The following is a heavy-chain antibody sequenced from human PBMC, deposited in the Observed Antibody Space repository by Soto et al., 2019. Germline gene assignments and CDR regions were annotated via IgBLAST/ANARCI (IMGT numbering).Heavy chain of an antibody. J-gene: IGHJ4*02. CDR2: ISPMFGAA. CDR1: GGTFNTYA. Sequence: QVQLVQSGAEMKKPGSSVKVSCQSSGGTFNTYAMNWVRQAPGHGPEWMGDISPMFGAANYAPKFQGRVTITADESTSTPYTQLSSLTSEGPALYVCAREVQVHTPAFGYWGQGTLVTVSS. V-gene: IGHV1-69*19. CDR3: AREVQVHTPAFGY. D-gene: IGHD3-10*01.